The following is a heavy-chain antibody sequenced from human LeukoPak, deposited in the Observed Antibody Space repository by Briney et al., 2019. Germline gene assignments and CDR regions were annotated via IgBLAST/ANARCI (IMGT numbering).Heavy chain of an antibody. J-gene: IGHJ3*02. CDR2: IYYSGST. Sequence: SETLSLTCTVSGGSISSYYWSWIRQPPGKGLEWIGYIYYSGSTNYNPSLKSRVTISVDTSKNQFSLKLSSVTAADTTVYYCARHGITMVRGVITHAFDIWGQGTMVTVSS. V-gene: IGHV4-59*08. CDR1: GGSISSYY. D-gene: IGHD3-10*01. CDR3: ARHGITMVRGVITHAFDI.